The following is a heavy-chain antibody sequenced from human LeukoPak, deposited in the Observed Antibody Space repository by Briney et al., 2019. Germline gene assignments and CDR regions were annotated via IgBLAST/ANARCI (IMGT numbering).Heavy chain of an antibody. D-gene: IGHD4-17*01. J-gene: IGHJ4*02. V-gene: IGHV4-4*02. CDR3: ARISTRYGDYWGPHQYYFDY. CDR1: GVSISSSNW. Sequence: NPSGTLSLTCAVSGVSISSSNWWSWVRQPPGKGLEWIGEIYHSGSTNYNPSLKSRVTISVDTSKNQFSLKLSSVTAADTAVYYCARISTRYGDYWGPHQYYFDYWGQGTLVTVSS. CDR2: IYHSGST.